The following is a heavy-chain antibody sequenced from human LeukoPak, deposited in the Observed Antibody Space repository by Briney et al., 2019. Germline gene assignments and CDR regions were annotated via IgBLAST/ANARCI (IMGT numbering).Heavy chain of an antibody. J-gene: IGHJ3*02. CDR3: ARDTGIREAFDI. D-gene: IGHD3-10*01. CDR1: GFTLSNYW. Sequence: GGSLRLSCAASGFTLSNYWIHWVRQAPGKGLDWVSRVDSDGRSTYYAASVRGRFTISRDNAKNNVYLQMNSLRAEDTALYSCARDTGIREAFDIWGQGTTVIVSS. CDR2: VDSDGRST. V-gene: IGHV3-74*01.